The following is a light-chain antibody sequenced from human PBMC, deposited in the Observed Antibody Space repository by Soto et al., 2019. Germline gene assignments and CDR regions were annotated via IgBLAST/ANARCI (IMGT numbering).Light chain of an antibody. V-gene: IGKV3D-20*02. CDR2: GAS. Sequence: EIVMTQSPATLSVSPGERATLSCRASQSVSSSYLAWYQQKPGQAPRLLIYGASIRAPGIPDRFSGSGSGTDFTLTISSLEPEDFAVYYCQQRSNWPPTFGQGTRLEIK. CDR1: QSVSSSY. CDR3: QQRSNWPPT. J-gene: IGKJ5*01.